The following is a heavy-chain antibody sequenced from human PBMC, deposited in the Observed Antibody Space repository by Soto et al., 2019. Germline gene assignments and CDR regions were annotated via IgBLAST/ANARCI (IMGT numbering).Heavy chain of an antibody. CDR1: GYMFTSYY. CDR2: INPDGGDT. D-gene: IGHD2-21*02. J-gene: IGHJ5*02. CDR3: ARQVYTVVTPIDL. V-gene: IGHV1-46*01. Sequence: ASVKVSCKASGYMFTSYYMHWVRQAPGQGLEWLGIINPDGGDTTYAQKFQGRVTMTRDTSTRTVYMELSSLRSEDTAVYYCARQVYTVVTPIDLWGQGTLVTVSS.